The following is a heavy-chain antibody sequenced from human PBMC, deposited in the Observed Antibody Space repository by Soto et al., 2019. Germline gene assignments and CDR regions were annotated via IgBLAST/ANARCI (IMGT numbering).Heavy chain of an antibody. V-gene: IGHV3-23*01. CDR2: ISDPGTST. Sequence: GGSLRLSCAASGFSFSDYAMSWVRQAPGKGLEWISSISDPGTSTYYANSVKGRFSMSRDNSKNTLFLQMNRLRADDTAVYFCAKSLVTPSDAFDLWGRGTLVTV. J-gene: IGHJ3*01. D-gene: IGHD2-21*02. CDR3: AKSLVTPSDAFDL. CDR1: GFSFSDYA.